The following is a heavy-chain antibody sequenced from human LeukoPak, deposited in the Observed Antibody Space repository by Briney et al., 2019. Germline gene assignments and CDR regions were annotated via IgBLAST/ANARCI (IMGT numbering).Heavy chain of an antibody. J-gene: IGHJ5*02. CDR3: ASFGRTYYYDSSGYTNWFDP. D-gene: IGHD3-22*01. V-gene: IGHV1-69*05. CDR2: IIPIFGTA. CDR1: GGTFSSYA. Sequence: SVKVSCKASGGTFSSYAISWVRQAPGQGLEWMGGIIPIFGTANYAQKFQGRVTITTDESTSTAYMELSSLRSEDTAVYYCASFGRTYYYDSSGYTNWFDPWGQGTLVTVSS.